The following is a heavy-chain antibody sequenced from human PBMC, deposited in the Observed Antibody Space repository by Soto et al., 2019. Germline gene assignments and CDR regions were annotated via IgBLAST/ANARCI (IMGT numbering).Heavy chain of an antibody. CDR1: GYTFTSYG. CDR3: ARDGYVDGSRKYYYYYGMDV. Sequence: QVQLVQSGAEVKKPGASVKVSCKASGYTFTSYGISWVRQAPGQGLEWMGWISAYIGNTNYAQKLQGRVTMTTDTSTSTAYMELRSLRSDDTAVYYCARDGYVDGSRKYYYYYGMDVWGQGTTVTVSS. V-gene: IGHV1-18*01. D-gene: IGHD3-10*01. CDR2: ISAYIGNT. J-gene: IGHJ6*02.